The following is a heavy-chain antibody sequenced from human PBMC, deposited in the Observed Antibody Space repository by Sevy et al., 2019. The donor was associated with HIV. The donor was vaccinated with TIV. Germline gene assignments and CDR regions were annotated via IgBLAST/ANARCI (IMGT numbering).Heavy chain of an antibody. CDR1: GFTFSSYA. J-gene: IGHJ6*02. CDR3: ARDKNFWRGYFLSALGMDV. CDR2: ISYDGSNK. D-gene: IGHD3-3*01. V-gene: IGHV3-30-3*01. Sequence: GGSLRLSCAASGFTFSSYAMHWVRQAPGKGLEWVAVISYDGSNKYYADSVKGRFTISRDNSKNTLYLQMNSLRAEDTAVYYCARDKNFWRGYFLSALGMDVWGQGTTVTVSS.